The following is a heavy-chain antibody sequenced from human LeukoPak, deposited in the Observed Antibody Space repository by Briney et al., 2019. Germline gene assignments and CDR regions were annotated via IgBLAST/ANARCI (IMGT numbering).Heavy chain of an antibody. V-gene: IGHV4-59*01. J-gene: IGHJ6*02. D-gene: IGHD4-17*01. CDR3: TYGDPSHYYGMDV. CDR1: GGSISSYY. Sequence: SETLSLTCTVSGGSISSYYWSWIRQPPGKGLEWIGYLYYSGSTDYNPSLKNRVTISVDIPKNQFSLKLTSVTAADTAVYYCTYGDPSHYYGMDVWGQGTTVTVSS. CDR2: LYYSGST.